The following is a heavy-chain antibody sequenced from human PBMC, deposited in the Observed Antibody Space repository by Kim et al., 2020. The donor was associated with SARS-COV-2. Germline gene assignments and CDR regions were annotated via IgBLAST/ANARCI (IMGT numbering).Heavy chain of an antibody. V-gene: IGHV3-23*01. CDR3: AKDLLYIPGRGYFDS. D-gene: IGHD2-15*01. J-gene: IGHJ4*02. Sequence: AESVRGRFTIPRDNTKNTLFLQMDSLRVDDTAVYYCAKDLLYIPGRGYFDSWGQGVVVTVSS.